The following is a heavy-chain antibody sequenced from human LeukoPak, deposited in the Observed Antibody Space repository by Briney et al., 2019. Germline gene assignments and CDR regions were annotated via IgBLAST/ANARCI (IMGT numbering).Heavy chain of an antibody. D-gene: IGHD3-9*01. CDR2: ISSAGDT. J-gene: IGHJ4*02. V-gene: IGHV3-13*01. CDR1: GFTFFNDD. Sequence: GGSLRLSCAAAGFTFFNDDMHWARQGLGKGLEWVSAISSAGDTYYPGSGKGRFTISRENAKNSLYLQMNRLTAGDTAVYYCARGNILTGYSRWGQGILVTVSS. CDR3: ARGNILTGYSR.